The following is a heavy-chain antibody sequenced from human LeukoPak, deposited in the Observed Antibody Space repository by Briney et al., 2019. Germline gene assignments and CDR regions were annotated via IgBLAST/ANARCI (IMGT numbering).Heavy chain of an antibody. D-gene: IGHD3-22*01. Sequence: ASVKVSCKASGYTFTSYDINWVRQATGQGLEWMGWMNPNSGNTGYAQKFQGRVTMTRNTSISTAYMELSSLRSEDTAVYYCARGGDLSSGYYAYFDYWGQGTLVTVSS. J-gene: IGHJ4*02. CDR3: ARGGDLSSGYYAYFDY. CDR1: GYTFTSYD. V-gene: IGHV1-8*01. CDR2: MNPNSGNT.